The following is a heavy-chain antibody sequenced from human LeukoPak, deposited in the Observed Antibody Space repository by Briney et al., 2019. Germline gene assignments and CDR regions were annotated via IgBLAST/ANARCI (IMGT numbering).Heavy chain of an antibody. Sequence: GGSLRLSCAASGFAFDDYGMSWVRQAPGKGLEWVAFIRYDGSNKYYADSVKGRFTISRDNSKNTLYLQMNSLRAEDTAVYYCAKESYYDDDYWGQGTLVTVSS. J-gene: IGHJ4*02. CDR3: AKESYYDDDY. CDR2: IRYDGSNK. D-gene: IGHD3-22*01. CDR1: GFAFDDYG. V-gene: IGHV3-30*02.